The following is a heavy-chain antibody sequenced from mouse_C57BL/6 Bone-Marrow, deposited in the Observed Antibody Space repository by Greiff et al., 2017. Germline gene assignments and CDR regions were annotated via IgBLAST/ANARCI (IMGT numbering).Heavy chain of an antibody. D-gene: IGHD1-1*01. Sequence: VQLQESGPELVKPGASVKLSCKASGYTFTSYDINWVKQRPGQGLEWIGWIYPGDGSTKYNEKFKSKATLTVDTSSSTAYMELHSLTSEDSAVYFCARDYGSSYWYVDVWGTGTTVTVSS. CDR3: ARDYGSSYWYVDV. V-gene: IGHV1-85*01. CDR1: GYTFTSYD. J-gene: IGHJ1*03. CDR2: IYPGDGST.